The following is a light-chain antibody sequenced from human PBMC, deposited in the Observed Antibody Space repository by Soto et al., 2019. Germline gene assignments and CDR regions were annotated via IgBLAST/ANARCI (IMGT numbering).Light chain of an antibody. Sequence: QSVLTQPPSASGSPGQSVTISCTGTSSDVGGYNYVSWYQQHPGKAPKFMIYDVSKRPSGVSNRFSGSKSGNTASLTISGLQAEDEADYYCRSYTTSNTRQIVFGTGTKVTVL. CDR2: DVS. CDR3: RSYTTSNTRQIV. CDR1: SSDVGGYNY. V-gene: IGLV2-14*01. J-gene: IGLJ1*01.